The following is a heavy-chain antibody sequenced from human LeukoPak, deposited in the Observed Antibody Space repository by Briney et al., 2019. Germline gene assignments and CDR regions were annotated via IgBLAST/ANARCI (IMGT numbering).Heavy chain of an antibody. CDR1: GGSLSSSTYS. V-gene: IGHV4-39*07. CDR3: ARGVGRYSSSTWHYYYYMDV. Sequence: SETLSLTCTVSGGSLSSSTYSWGWIRQPPGKGLEWIGSMYYSGTTYYNPSLKSRVTISVDTSKNQFSLKLSSVTAADTAVYYCARGVGRYSSSTWHYYYYMDVWGKGTTVTVSS. D-gene: IGHD6-6*01. CDR2: MYYSGTT. J-gene: IGHJ6*03.